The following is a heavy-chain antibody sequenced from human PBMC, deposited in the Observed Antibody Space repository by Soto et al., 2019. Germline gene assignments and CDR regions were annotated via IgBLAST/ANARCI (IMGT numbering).Heavy chain of an antibody. V-gene: IGHV1-2*02. CDR2: INLNSGGT. D-gene: IGHD6-13*01. CDR3: ARDGSWYSSSWYGGEYYYYYGMDV. J-gene: IGHJ6*02. CDR1: GYTFTGYY. Sequence: QVQLVQSGAEVKKPGASVKVSCKASGYTFTGYYMHWVRQAPGQGLEWMGGINLNSGGTNYAQKFQGRVTMTRDTSISTAYMELSRLRSDDTAVYYCARDGSWYSSSWYGGEYYYYYGMDVWGQGTTVTVSS.